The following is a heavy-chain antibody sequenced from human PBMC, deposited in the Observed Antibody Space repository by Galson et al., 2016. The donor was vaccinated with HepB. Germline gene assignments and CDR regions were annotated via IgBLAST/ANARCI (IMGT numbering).Heavy chain of an antibody. CDR3: ARGLGIRRWLLFDY. Sequence: SLRLSCAASGFNFGGHAMHWVRQAPGRGLEWVSVISYRGNNKFYVDSVRGRFTVSRDNSRDILYLQMSSLRHEDTAVYYCARGLGIRRWLLFDYWGQGARGTVSS. J-gene: IGHJ4*02. CDR1: GFNFGGHA. V-gene: IGHV3-30*15. D-gene: IGHD5-18*01. CDR2: ISYRGNNK.